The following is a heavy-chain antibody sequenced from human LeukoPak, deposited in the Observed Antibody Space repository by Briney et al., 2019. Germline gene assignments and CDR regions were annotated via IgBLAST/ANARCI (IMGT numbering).Heavy chain of an antibody. D-gene: IGHD4/OR15-4a*01. V-gene: IGHV1-69*04. Sequence: ASVKVSCKASGGTFSSYAISWVRQAPGQGLEWMGRIIPILGIANYAQKFQGRVTITADKSTSTAYMELSSLRSEDTAVYYCAVTLDYYYYGMDVWGQGTTVTVSS. CDR2: IIPILGIA. CDR3: AVTLDYYYYGMDV. J-gene: IGHJ6*02. CDR1: GGTFSSYA.